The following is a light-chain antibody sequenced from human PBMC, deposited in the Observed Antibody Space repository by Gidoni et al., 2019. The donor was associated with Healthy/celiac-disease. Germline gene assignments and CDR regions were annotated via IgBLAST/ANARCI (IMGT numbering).Light chain of an antibody. Sequence: QSALTQPRSVSGSPAQSVTVSCTGTSSDVGGYNYVSWYQQHPGKAPKLMISDVSKRPSGVPDRFSGSKAGNTASLTISGLQAEDEADYYCCSYAGSYTVFGGGTKLTVL. V-gene: IGLV2-11*01. CDR2: DVS. J-gene: IGLJ3*02. CDR3: CSYAGSYTV. CDR1: SSDVGGYNY.